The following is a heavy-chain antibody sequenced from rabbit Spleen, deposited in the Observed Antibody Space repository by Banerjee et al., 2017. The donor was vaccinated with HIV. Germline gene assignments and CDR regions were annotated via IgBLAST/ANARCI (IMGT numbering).Heavy chain of an antibody. D-gene: IGHD1-1*01. CDR1: GFSFSSSYW. V-gene: IGHV1S40*01. CDR2: IYGGSSGST. CDR3: ARAYANSGGGYYYGL. J-gene: IGHJ4*01. Sequence: QSLEESGGDLVKPGASLTLTCTASGFSFSSSYWICWVRQAPGKGLEWIACIYGGSSGSTYYASWAKGRFPISKTSSTTVTLQMTSLTAADTATYFCARAYANSGGGYYYGLWGPGTLVTVS.